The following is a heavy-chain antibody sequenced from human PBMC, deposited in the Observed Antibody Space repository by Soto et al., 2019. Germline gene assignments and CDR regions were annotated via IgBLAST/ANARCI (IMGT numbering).Heavy chain of an antibody. CDR3: AKVPSTYCSGGSCYFDY. Sequence: QVQLVESGGGVVQPGRSLRLSCAASGFTFSSYAMHWVRQAPGKGLEWVAVISYDGSNKYYADSVKGRFTISRDNSKNTLYLQMNSLRAEDTAVYYCAKVPSTYCSGGSCYFDYWGQGTLVTVSS. CDR2: ISYDGSNK. D-gene: IGHD2-15*01. V-gene: IGHV3-30-3*01. J-gene: IGHJ4*02. CDR1: GFTFSSYA.